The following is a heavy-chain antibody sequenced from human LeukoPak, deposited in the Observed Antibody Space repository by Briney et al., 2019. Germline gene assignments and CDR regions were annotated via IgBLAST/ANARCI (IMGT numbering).Heavy chain of an antibody. CDR1: GFTFGSYA. D-gene: IGHD3-9*01. CDR2: IGGSGGNT. J-gene: IGHJ4*02. CDR3: AKTVNYDILTGYYPRFDY. Sequence: PGGSLRLSCVASGFTFGSYAMTWVRQAPGKGLEWVSAIGGSGGNTYYADSVKGRSTISRDNSKNTLYLQMNSLRAEDTAVYYCAKTVNYDILTGYYPRFDYWGQGTLVTVSS. V-gene: IGHV3-23*01.